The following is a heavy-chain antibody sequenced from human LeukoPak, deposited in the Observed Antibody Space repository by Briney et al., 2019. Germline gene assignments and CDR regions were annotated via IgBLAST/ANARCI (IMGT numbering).Heavy chain of an antibody. CDR1: GFTFRSYA. D-gene: IGHD1-26*01. CDR3: AKDLRWELLNIGYYFDY. CDR2: TSGSGGST. J-gene: IGHJ4*02. V-gene: IGHV3-23*01. Sequence: GVSLRLYCAASGFTFRSYAMSWVRQARGKGLEWVSATSGSGGSTYYADSVKGRFTISRDNSKNTLYLQMNSLRAEDTAVYYCAKDLRWELLNIGYYFDYWGQGTLVTVSS.